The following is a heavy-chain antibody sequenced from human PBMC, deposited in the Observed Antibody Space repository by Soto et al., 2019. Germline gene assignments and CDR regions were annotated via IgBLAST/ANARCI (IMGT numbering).Heavy chain of an antibody. D-gene: IGHD4-17*01. J-gene: IGHJ5*02. CDR3: AREVRLRGFAP. CDR1: GGSISSGGYY. CDR2: IYYSGST. Sequence: QVQLQESGPGLVKPSQTLSLTCTVSGGSISSGGYYWSWIRQHPGKGLEWIGYIYYSGSTYYNPSLKRRVTIAVDTSKNQVSLKLSSVTAADTAVYYCAREVRLRGFAPWGQGTLVTVSS. V-gene: IGHV4-31*03.